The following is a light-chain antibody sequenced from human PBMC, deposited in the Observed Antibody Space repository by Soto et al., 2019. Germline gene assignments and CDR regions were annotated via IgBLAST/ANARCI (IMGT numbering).Light chain of an antibody. V-gene: IGKV3-20*01. CDR1: QSVDTNY. CDR3: QQFGRSLPWT. J-gene: IGKJ1*01. CDR2: GAS. Sequence: EIVLTQSPGTLSLSPGERATLSCRASQSVDTNYLVWYQQKPGQAPRLVIYGASSRATGIPERFSGSGSGTDVTLTISRLEPEDFAVYYCQQFGRSLPWTFGQGTKVEIK.